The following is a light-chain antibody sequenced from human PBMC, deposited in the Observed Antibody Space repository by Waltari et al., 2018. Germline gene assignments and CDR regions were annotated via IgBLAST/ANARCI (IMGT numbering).Light chain of an antibody. CDR3: CSYAGSTTSSVV. J-gene: IGLJ1*01. Sequence: SALTQLAPVSGSPGPSCTLSSPASRSVVVGISLFPWYQQHPGKAPKLMIYAVTKRPSGVSHRFSGSKSGNTASLTISGLQTEDEADYYCCSYAGSTTSSVVFGTGTKVIVL. CDR1: RSVVVGISL. V-gene: IGLV2-23*02. CDR2: AVT.